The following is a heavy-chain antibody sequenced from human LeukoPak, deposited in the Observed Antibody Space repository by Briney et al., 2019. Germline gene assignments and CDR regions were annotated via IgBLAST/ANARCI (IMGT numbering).Heavy chain of an antibody. Sequence: PSETLSLTCTVSGGSISSYYWSWIRQPPGKGLEWIAFIYYSGSTNYNPSLKSRVTISVDTSKNQFSLKLRSVTAADTAVYYCARSRVWAARGSSSCFDPWGQGTLVTVSS. J-gene: IGHJ5*02. D-gene: IGHD5/OR15-5a*01. V-gene: IGHV4-59*01. CDR2: IYYSGST. CDR3: ARSRVWAARGSSSCFDP. CDR1: GGSISSYY.